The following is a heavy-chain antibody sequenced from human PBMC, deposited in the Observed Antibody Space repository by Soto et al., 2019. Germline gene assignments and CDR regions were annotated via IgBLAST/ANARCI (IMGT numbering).Heavy chain of an antibody. V-gene: IGHV1-18*01. D-gene: IGHD3-9*01. CDR2: ISAYNGDT. Sequence: GASVKVSCKASGYTFTSYGISWVRQAPGQGLEWMGWISAYNGDTNYPQKLQGRVTVTTDTSTSTAYMELRSLRSDDTAVYYCALYIGRYFDYFDYWGQGTLVTVSS. CDR3: ALYIGRYFDYFDY. CDR1: GYTFTSYG. J-gene: IGHJ4*02.